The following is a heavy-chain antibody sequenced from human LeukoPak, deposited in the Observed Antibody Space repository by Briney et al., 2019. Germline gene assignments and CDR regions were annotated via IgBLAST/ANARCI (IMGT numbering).Heavy chain of an antibody. Sequence: GGSLRLSCAVSGFTFSNYDISWVSQAPGKGLEGVSAVSGSGGSTSYADSVKGRFTVSRDNSKNTLYLQMNSLRAEDTAVYYCAKKATVAGSGYFDYWCQGTLVTVSS. V-gene: IGHV3-23*01. J-gene: IGHJ4*02. D-gene: IGHD6-19*01. CDR2: VSGSGGST. CDR3: AKKATVAGSGYFDY. CDR1: GFTFSNYD.